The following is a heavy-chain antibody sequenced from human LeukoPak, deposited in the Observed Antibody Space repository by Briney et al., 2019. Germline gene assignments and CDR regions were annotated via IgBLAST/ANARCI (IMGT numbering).Heavy chain of an antibody. CDR3: ARAEGDYYYYYYMDV. V-gene: IGHV3-7*01. Sequence: GGSLRLSCAASGFPFSNYWMSGVRRAPGKGLEWVANIKQDGGEKYYVDSVKGRFTTSRDNGKNSLYLQMNSLRAEDTAVYYCARAEGDYYYYYYMDVWGKGTTVTVSS. J-gene: IGHJ6*03. CDR2: IKQDGGEK. CDR1: GFPFSNYW.